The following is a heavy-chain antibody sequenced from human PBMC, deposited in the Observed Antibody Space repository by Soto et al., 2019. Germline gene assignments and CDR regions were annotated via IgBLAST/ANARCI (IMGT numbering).Heavy chain of an antibody. CDR2: IYYSGST. Sequence: SETLSLTCTVSGGSISSGGYYWSWIRQHPGKGLEWIGYIYYSGSTYYNPSLKSRVTISVDTSKNQFSLKLSSVTAADTAVYYCARVLPYYDSSGYYQNWYFDLWGRGTLVT. CDR1: GGSISSGGYY. V-gene: IGHV4-31*02. J-gene: IGHJ2*01. CDR3: ARVLPYYDSSGYYQNWYFDL. D-gene: IGHD3-22*01.